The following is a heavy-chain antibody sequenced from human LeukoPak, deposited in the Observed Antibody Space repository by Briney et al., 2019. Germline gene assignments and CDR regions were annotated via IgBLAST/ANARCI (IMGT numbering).Heavy chain of an antibody. V-gene: IGHV4-39*01. CDR2: SYYSGST. CDR3: ARQQLGYCSTTRCFLEDY. Sequence: PSETLSLTCSVSGASVSSSSYYWGWIRQPPGKGLEWVGSSYYSGSTYYNPSLKSRVTISVDTSKNQFSLKLSSVTAADTAVHYCARQQLGYCSTTRCFLEDYWGQGTLVTVSS. CDR1: GASVSSSSYY. D-gene: IGHD2-2*01. J-gene: IGHJ4*02.